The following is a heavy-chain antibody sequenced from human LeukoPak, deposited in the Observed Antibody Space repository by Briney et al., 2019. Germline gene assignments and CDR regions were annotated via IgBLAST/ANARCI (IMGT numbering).Heavy chain of an antibody. CDR2: IYYSGST. V-gene: IGHV4-59*01. D-gene: IGHD3-9*01. CDR1: GFTFSSYW. CDR3: ARDEVMKERTIFWRSVDNWFDP. Sequence: GSLRLSCAVSGFTFSSYWMTWVRQGPGKGLEWIGYIYYSGSTNYNPSLKSRVTISVDTSKNQFSLKLSSVTAADTAVYYCARDEVMKERTIFWRSVDNWFDPWGQGTLVTVSS. J-gene: IGHJ5*02.